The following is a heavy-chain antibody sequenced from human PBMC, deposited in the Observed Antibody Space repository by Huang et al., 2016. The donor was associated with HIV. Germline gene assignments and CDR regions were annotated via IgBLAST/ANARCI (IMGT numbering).Heavy chain of an antibody. CDR2: ISYYGRSQ. Sequence: QVHMVESGGGVVQPGGSLKLSCAASGFKLSGFGMHWVRQARGKVLKWVGVISYYGRSQVYTDSVKGRFTISRDNSDNTLSLQMKGLRPDDTAVYYCAKESRWFADFDHWGQGVLVSVSS. V-gene: IGHV3-30*18. CDR1: GFKLSGFG. CDR3: AKESRWFADFDH. D-gene: IGHD3-10*01. J-gene: IGHJ4*02.